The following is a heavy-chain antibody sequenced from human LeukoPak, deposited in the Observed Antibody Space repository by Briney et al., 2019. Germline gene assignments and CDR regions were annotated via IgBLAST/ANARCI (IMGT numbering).Heavy chain of an antibody. CDR3: ARDGVVRFLEWPQDRLDY. CDR1: GYTFTSYY. Sequence: ASVKVSCKAPGYTFTSYYMHWVRQAPGQGLEWMGIINPSGGSTSYAQKFQGRVTMTRDTSTSTVYMELSSLRSEDTAVYYCARDGVVRFLEWPQDRLDYWGQGTLVTVSS. J-gene: IGHJ4*02. CDR2: INPSGGST. V-gene: IGHV1-46*01. D-gene: IGHD3-3*01.